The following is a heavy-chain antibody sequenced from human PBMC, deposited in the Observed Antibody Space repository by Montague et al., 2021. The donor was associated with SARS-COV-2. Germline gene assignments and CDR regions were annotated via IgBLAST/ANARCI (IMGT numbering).Heavy chain of an antibody. V-gene: IGHV4-39*07. CDR1: GGSISSSNYY. J-gene: IGHJ6*02. Sequence: SETLSLTCTVSGGSISSSNYYWGWIRQPPGKGLEWIGNMYYSGSTYSNPSLKSRVTISIDTPKNQFSLKLSSVTAADTAVYYCARDDIVLQGVTKGMDVWGQGTTVTVSS. CDR2: MYYSGST. CDR3: ARDDIVLQGVTKGMDV. D-gene: IGHD3-10*01.